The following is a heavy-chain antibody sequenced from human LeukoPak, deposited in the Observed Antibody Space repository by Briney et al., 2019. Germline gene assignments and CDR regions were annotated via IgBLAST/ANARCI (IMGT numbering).Heavy chain of an antibody. CDR2: IYYSGST. CDR3: ARDDRIVTFGY. J-gene: IGHJ4*02. CDR1: GGSISSYY. Sequence: SETLSLTCTVSGGSISSYYWSWIRQPPGKGLEWIGYIYYSGSTNYNPSLKSRVTISVDTSKNQFSLKLSSVTAADTAVYYCARDDRIVTFGYWGQGTLVTVSS. V-gene: IGHV4-59*01. D-gene: IGHD2-15*01.